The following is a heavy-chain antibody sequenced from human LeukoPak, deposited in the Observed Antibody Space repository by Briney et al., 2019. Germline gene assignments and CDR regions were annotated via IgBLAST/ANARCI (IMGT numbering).Heavy chain of an antibody. J-gene: IGHJ4*02. D-gene: IGHD5-12*01. CDR3: AREYSGYEWACDY. CDR2: IIPILGIA. Sequence: SVKVSCKASGGTFSSYAISWVRQAPGQGLEWMGRIIPILGIANYAQKFQGRVTITADKSTSTAYMELSSLRSEDTAVYYCAREYSGYEWACDYWGQGTLVTVSS. CDR1: GGTFSSYA. V-gene: IGHV1-69*04.